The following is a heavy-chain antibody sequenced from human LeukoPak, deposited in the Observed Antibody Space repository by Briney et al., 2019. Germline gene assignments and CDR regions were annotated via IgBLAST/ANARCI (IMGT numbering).Heavy chain of an antibody. CDR1: GGSITSYY. CDR2: IFYSGST. CDR3: ARQDAGDLPLLD. Sequence: SETLSLTRTVSGGSITSYYWSWVRQPPGKGLEWIGYIFYSGSTDYNPSLKSRVTISEDRSTNQFSLKLTSATAADTAVYYCARQDAGDLPLLDWGQGTLVTVSS. V-gene: IGHV4-59*08. J-gene: IGHJ4*02. D-gene: IGHD2-21*02.